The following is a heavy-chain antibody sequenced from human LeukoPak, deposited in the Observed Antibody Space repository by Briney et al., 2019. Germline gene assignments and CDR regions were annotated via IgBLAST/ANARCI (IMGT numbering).Heavy chain of an antibody. J-gene: IGHJ4*02. V-gene: IGHV3-49*04. D-gene: IGHD4-17*01. CDR2: IRSKAYGGTT. Sequence: PPGRSLRLSCTASGFTFGDYAMSWVRQAPGKGLEWVGFIRSKAYGGTTEYAASVKGRFTISRDDSKSIAYLQMNSLKTEDTAVYYCTRSLTTGLREGYYFDYWGQGTLVTVSS. CDR3: TRSLTTGLREGYYFDY. CDR1: GFTFGDYA.